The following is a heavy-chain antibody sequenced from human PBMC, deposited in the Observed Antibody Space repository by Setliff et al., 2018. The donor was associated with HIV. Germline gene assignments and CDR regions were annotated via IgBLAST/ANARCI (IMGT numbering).Heavy chain of an antibody. V-gene: IGHV1-46*01. Sequence: ASVKVSCKASGYTFTGYGISWVRQAPGQGLEYIGIINPSDGTTAYVERFQGRVSMTSDTSTSTVYMELRSLTSDDTAVYYCARPAATWDFDYWGQGTLVTVSS. J-gene: IGHJ4*02. CDR3: ARPAATWDFDY. CDR2: INPSDGTT. D-gene: IGHD2-2*01. CDR1: GYTFTGYG.